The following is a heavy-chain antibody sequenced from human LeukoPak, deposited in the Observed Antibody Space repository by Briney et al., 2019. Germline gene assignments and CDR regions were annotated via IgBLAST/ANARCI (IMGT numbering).Heavy chain of an antibody. CDR3: ARTEVAAGSNYMDV. J-gene: IGHJ6*03. D-gene: IGHD6-13*01. CDR1: GGSISSYY. Sequence: SETLSLTCTVSGGSISSYYWSWIRQPPGKGLEWIGYIYYSGSTNYNPSLKSRVTISVDTSKNQFSLKLSSVTAADTAVYYCARTEVAAGSNYMDVWGKGTTVTISS. CDR2: IYYSGST. V-gene: IGHV4-59*01.